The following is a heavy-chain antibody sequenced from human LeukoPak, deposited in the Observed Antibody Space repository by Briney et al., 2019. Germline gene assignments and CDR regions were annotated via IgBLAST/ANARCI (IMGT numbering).Heavy chain of an antibody. J-gene: IGHJ3*02. CDR1: GGTFSSYA. Sequence: ASVKVSCKASGGTFSSYAISWVRQAPGQGLEWMGRIIPILGIGNYAQKFQGRVTITADKSTSTAYMELSSLRSEDTAVYYCALGGVWFGDPTAAFDIWGQGTMVTVSS. CDR3: ALGGVWFGDPTAAFDI. D-gene: IGHD3-10*01. CDR2: IIPILGIG. V-gene: IGHV1-69*04.